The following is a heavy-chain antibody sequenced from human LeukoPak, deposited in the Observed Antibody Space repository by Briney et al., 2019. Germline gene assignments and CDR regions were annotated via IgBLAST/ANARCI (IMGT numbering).Heavy chain of an antibody. D-gene: IGHD3-22*01. Sequence: ASVKVSCKASGYTFTSYGNSWVRQAPGQGLEWMGWISAYNGNTNYAQKLQGRVTMTTDTSTSTAYMELRSLRSDDTAVYYCARRGVDYYDSSGPDFDYWGQGTLVTVSS. CDR2: ISAYNGNT. J-gene: IGHJ4*02. V-gene: IGHV1-18*01. CDR1: GYTFTSYG. CDR3: ARRGVDYYDSSGPDFDY.